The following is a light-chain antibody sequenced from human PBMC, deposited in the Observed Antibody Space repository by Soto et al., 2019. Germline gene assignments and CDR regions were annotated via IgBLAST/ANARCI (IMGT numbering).Light chain of an antibody. J-gene: IGKJ5*01. CDR1: QGISSW. Sequence: AIQGISSWLAWYQQKPGAAPKLLIYSASSLESGVPSWFSGSRSDTDYTRTISIPQPEHFATYYCQQANSFPVTDAQGTRLEIK. CDR3: QQANSFPVT. V-gene: IGKV1-12*01. CDR2: SAS.